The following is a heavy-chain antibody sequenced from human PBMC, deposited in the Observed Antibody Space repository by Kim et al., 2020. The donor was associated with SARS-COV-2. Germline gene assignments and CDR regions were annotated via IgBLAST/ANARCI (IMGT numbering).Heavy chain of an antibody. CDR3: ARDLIVGATSPHTHARRGFDI. D-gene: IGHD1-26*01. V-gene: IGHV6-1*01. CDR1: GDSVSSNSAA. Sequence: SQTLSLTCAISGDSVSSNSAAWNWIRQSPSRGLEWLGRTYYRSKWYNDYAVSVKSRITINPDTSKNQFSLQLNSVTPEDTAVYYCARDLIVGATSPHTHARRGFDIWGQGTMVTVSS. CDR2: TYYRSKWYN. J-gene: IGHJ3*02.